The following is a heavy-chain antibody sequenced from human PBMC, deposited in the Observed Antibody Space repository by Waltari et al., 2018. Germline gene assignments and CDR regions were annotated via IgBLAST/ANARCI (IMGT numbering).Heavy chain of an antibody. CDR2: TYHRSKWYN. CDR3: ARDPILNLNYHASDI. V-gene: IGHV6-1*01. Sequence: QVQLQQSGPGLVKPSQTLSLTCAISGDSVSSNSAAWNWIRPSPSRGLEWLGRTYHRSKWYNDYAVTVKSRITINPDTSKNQSSLRPNSVTPEDTAVYYCARDPILNLNYHASDIWVQVTMVTVSS. D-gene: IGHD1-7*01. J-gene: IGHJ3*02. CDR1: GDSVSSNSAA.